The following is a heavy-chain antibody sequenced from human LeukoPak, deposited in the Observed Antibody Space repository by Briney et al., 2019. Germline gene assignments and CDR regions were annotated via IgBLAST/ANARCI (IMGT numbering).Heavy chain of an antibody. D-gene: IGHD1-7*01. CDR2: VYTSGST. Sequence: SETLSLTCTVSGGSISSGSYYWSWIRQPAWKGLEWIGRVYTSGSTHYNPSLKSRVTMSVDTSKNQFSLKLSSVTAADTAVYYCARLITGTTTAFDIWGHGTMVTVSS. V-gene: IGHV4-61*02. CDR3: ARLITGTTTAFDI. CDR1: GGSISSGSYY. J-gene: IGHJ3*02.